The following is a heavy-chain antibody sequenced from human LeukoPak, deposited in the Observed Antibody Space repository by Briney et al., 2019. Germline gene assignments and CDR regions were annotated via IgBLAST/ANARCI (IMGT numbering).Heavy chain of an antibody. D-gene: IGHD6-13*01. J-gene: IGHJ5*02. V-gene: IGHV3-9*01. CDR1: AFIFDDYA. CDR2: INWNSGRT. CDR3: AKDQTSGIAGPFDP. Sequence: PGGSLRLSCAASAFIFDDYAMHWVRQAPGKGLEWVSGINWNSGRTVYADSVKGRFTISRDNAKNALYLQMNSLRTEDTAFYYCAKDQTSGIAGPFDPWGQGTLVTVSS.